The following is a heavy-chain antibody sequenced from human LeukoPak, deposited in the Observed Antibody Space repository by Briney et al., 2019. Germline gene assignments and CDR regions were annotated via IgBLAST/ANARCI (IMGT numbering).Heavy chain of an antibody. J-gene: IGHJ6*03. CDR2: IYPGDSDT. CDR3: ARRGYSYGFHYYYMDV. D-gene: IGHD5-18*01. V-gene: IGHV5-51*01. Sequence: GESLKISCKGSGYSFTSYWIGWVRQMPGKGLEWVGIIYPGDSDTRYSPSFQGQVTISADKSISTAYLQWSSLKASDTAMYYCARRGYSYGFHYYYMDVWGKGTTVTVSS. CDR1: GYSFTSYW.